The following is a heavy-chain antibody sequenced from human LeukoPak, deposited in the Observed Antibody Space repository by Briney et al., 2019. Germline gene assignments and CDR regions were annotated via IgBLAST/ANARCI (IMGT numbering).Heavy chain of an antibody. J-gene: IGHJ4*02. D-gene: IGHD1-7*01. CDR1: GGTFSSYA. CDR2: IIPIFGTA. Sequence: GSSVKVSCEASGGTFSSYAISWVRQAPGQGLEWMGGIIPIFGTANYAQKFQGRVTITTDESTSTAYMELSSLRSEDTAVYYCARGGWNYVPGVDYWGQGTLVTVSS. CDR3: ARGGWNYVPGVDY. V-gene: IGHV1-69*05.